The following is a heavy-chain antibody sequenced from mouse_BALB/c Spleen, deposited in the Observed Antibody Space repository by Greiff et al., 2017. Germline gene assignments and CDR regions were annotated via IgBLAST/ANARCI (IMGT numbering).Heavy chain of an antibody. V-gene: IGHV5-6-3*01. J-gene: IGHJ3*01. Sequence: EVKLVESGGGLVQPGGSLKLSCAASGFTFSSYGMSWVRQTPDKRLELVATINSNGGSTYYPDSVKGRFTISRDNAKNTLYLQMSSLKSEDTAMYYCASFYYGSSPPFAYWGQGTLVTVSA. CDR3: ASFYYGSSPPFAY. CDR1: GFTFSSYG. D-gene: IGHD1-1*01. CDR2: INSNGGST.